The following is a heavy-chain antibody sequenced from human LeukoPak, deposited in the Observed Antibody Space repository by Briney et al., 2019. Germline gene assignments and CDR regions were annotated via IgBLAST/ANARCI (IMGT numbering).Heavy chain of an antibody. CDR3: ARGGSPSDH. J-gene: IGHJ4*02. CDR1: GFMFSNPW. CDR2: VHGDGGRR. Sequence: PGGSLRLSCTASGFMFSNPWMHWVRQAPGKGLVWVSRVHGDGGRRDYADSVKGRFTVSRDNAKNTLYLQMTSLRVEDTGVYYCARGGSPSDHWGQGTLVTVSS. D-gene: IGHD1-26*01. V-gene: IGHV3-74*01.